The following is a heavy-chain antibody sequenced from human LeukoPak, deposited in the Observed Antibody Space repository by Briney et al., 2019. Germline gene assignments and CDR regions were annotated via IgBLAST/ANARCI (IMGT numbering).Heavy chain of an antibody. J-gene: IGHJ4*02. CDR2: IIPFFGTA. CDR1: GGTFSSYT. V-gene: IGHV1-69*15. Sequence: KVSCKASGGTFSSYTISWVRQAPGQGLEWMGRIIPFFGTANYAQKFQGRVTITADESTSTAYMELSSLRSEDTAVYYCARAPNCGGDCDYWGQGTLVTVSS. D-gene: IGHD2-21*01. CDR3: ARAPNCGGDCDY.